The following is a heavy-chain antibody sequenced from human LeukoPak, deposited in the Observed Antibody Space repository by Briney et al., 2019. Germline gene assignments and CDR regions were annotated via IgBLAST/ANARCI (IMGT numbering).Heavy chain of an antibody. CDR2: IYYSGNT. CDR1: GDSISSYY. J-gene: IGHJ5*02. Sequence: PSETLSLTCTVSGDSISSYYWSWIGQPPGKGLEWIGYIYYSGNTNYNPSLKSRVTISVDTSKNQFSLKLSSVTAADTAVYYCARDIDIGGFDPWGQGTLVTVSS. D-gene: IGHD3-3*01. CDR3: ARDIDIGGFDP. V-gene: IGHV4-59*01.